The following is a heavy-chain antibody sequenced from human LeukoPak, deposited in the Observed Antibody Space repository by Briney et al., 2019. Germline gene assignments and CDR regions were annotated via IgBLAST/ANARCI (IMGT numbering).Heavy chain of an antibody. Sequence: SVKVSCKASGGTFSSYAISWVRQAPGQGLEWMGGIIPIFGTANYAQKFQGRATITADESTSTAYMELSSLRSEDTAVYYCARVPTGYYYDSSYYYGMDVWGQGTTVTVSS. D-gene: IGHD3-22*01. V-gene: IGHV1-69*13. CDR2: IIPIFGTA. CDR1: GGTFSSYA. CDR3: ARVPTGYYYDSSYYYGMDV. J-gene: IGHJ6*02.